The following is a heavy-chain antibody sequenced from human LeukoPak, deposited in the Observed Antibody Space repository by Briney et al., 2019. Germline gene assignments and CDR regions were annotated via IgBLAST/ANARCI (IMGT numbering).Heavy chain of an antibody. CDR2: ISAYNGNT. CDR3: AREVAGGGYFDY. CDR1: GYTFTSYG. Sequence: ASVKVSCKASGYTFTSYGISWVRQAPGQGLEWMGWISAYNGNTNYAQKLQGRVTMTTDTFTSTAYMELRSLRSDDTAVYYCAREVAGGGYFDYWGQGTLVTVSP. D-gene: IGHD6-19*01. J-gene: IGHJ4*02. V-gene: IGHV1-18*01.